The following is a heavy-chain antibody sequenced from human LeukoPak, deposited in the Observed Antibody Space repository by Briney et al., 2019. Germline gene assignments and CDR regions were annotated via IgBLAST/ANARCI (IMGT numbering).Heavy chain of an antibody. CDR3: ARIQWESTLDAFDI. D-gene: IGHD1-26*01. V-gene: IGHV3-7*03. CDR2: INQDGSEI. J-gene: IGHJ3*02. CDR1: GFTFSRFR. Sequence: PGESLRLSCAASGFTFSRFRMSWVRQPPGKGLEWVANINQDGSEIYYADSVKGRFTVSTDNAKNSLYLQMNSLRAEDTALYYCARIQWESTLDAFDIWGQGTMVTVSS.